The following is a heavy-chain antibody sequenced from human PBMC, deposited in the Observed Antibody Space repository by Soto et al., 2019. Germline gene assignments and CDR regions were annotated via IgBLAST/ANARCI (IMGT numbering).Heavy chain of an antibody. CDR3: ARGGHVVVVTAALDY. CDR2: VNPSGGHT. D-gene: IGHD2-21*02. CDR1: GDTFTDYY. Sequence: QVQLVQSGAEVKKPGASVKVSCKASGDTFTDYYIHWVRQAPGQGLEWMGTVNPSGGHTTYAQHFLGRVTMTRYTSTRTLYMELTSLTSEDAAVYYCARGGHVVVVTAALDYWGQGTLVTVSS. J-gene: IGHJ4*02. V-gene: IGHV1-46*01.